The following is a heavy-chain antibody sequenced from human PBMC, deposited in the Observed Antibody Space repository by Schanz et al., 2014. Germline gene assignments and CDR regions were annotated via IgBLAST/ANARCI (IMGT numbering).Heavy chain of an antibody. D-gene: IGHD2-15*01. V-gene: IGHV3-66*01. CDR2: IYSGGNT. CDR1: GFTVSINY. Sequence: EVQLVESGGGLVQPGGSLRLSCAASGFTVSINYMSWVRQAPGKGLEWVSLIYSGGNTYYADSVKGRFTISRDNSDNTLFLQMNSLRAEDTAVYYCAKVREWWPYYFDYWGQGTLVTVSS. J-gene: IGHJ4*02. CDR3: AKVREWWPYYFDY.